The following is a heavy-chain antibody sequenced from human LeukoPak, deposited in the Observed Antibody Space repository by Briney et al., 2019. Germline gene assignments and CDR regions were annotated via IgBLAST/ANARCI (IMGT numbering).Heavy chain of an antibody. CDR3: ARPMDFDWLLSFDY. CDR1: GFTFSSCA. D-gene: IGHD3-9*01. V-gene: IGHV3-23*01. CDR2: ISGSGGST. Sequence: GGSLRLSCAASGFTFSSCAMSWVRQAPGKGLEWVSAISGSGGSTYYADSVKGRFTISRDNSKNTVYLQMNSLRAEDTAVYYCARPMDFDWLLSFDYWGQGTLVTVSS. J-gene: IGHJ4*02.